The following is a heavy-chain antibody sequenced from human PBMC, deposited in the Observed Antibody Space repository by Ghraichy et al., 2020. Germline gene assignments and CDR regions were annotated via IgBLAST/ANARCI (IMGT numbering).Heavy chain of an antibody. CDR2: IIPIFGTA. Sequence: SVKGSCKASGGTFSSYAISWVRQAPGQGLEWMGGIIPIFGTANYAQKFQGRVTITADESTSTAYMELSSLRSEDTAVYYCAREGPDIVVVVAGPRGYFDLGGRGTLVTVSS. CDR3: AREGPDIVVVVAGPRGYFDL. CDR1: GGTFSSYA. D-gene: IGHD2-15*01. V-gene: IGHV1-69*13. J-gene: IGHJ2*01.